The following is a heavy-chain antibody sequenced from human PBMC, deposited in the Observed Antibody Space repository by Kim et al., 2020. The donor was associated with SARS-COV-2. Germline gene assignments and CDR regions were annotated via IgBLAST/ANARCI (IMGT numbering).Heavy chain of an antibody. Sequence: GGSLRLSCVASGFIVSSDYMSWVHQAPGKGLEWISIINRVGKTYYADSLKGRFTVSTDNSKNPLYLQMNSLRAEDTALYYCAKGALGDWGQGTLVTVSS. CDR3: AKGALGD. CDR1: GFIVSSDY. CDR2: INRVGKT. J-gene: IGHJ4*02. V-gene: IGHV3-53*01. D-gene: IGHD3-16*01.